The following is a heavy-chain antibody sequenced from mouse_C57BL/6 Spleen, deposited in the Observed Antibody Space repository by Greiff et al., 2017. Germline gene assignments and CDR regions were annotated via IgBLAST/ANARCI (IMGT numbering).Heavy chain of an antibody. CDR3: AGGLRAMDY. Sequence: QVQLQQSGAELARPGASVKLSCKASGYTFTSYGISWVKQRTGQGLEWIGEIYPRSGNTYYNEKFKGKATLTADKSSSTVYMELRSLTSEDSAVYFCAGGLRAMDYWGQGTSVTVSS. D-gene: IGHD3-1*01. CDR2: IYPRSGNT. J-gene: IGHJ4*01. CDR1: GYTFTSYG. V-gene: IGHV1-81*01.